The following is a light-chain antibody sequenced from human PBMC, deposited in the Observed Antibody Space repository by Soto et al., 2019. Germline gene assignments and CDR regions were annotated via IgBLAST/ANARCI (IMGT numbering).Light chain of an antibody. CDR2: AAS. CDR3: QQSYSTPLT. V-gene: IGKV1-39*01. J-gene: IGKJ4*01. Sequence: DIQLTQSLSSLSASVEDTVIITCRASQSISNHLNWYQQKPGKAPKLLIYAASSLQSGVPSRFSGSGSGTDFTLTISSLQPEDFATYYCQQSYSTPLTFGGGTKVDIK. CDR1: QSISNH.